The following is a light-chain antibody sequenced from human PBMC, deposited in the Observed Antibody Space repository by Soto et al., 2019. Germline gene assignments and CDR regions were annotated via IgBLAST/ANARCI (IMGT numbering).Light chain of an antibody. CDR3: QQSYSPTWT. CDR2: WAS. J-gene: IGKJ1*01. V-gene: IGKV4-1*01. Sequence: DIVMTQSPYSLAVSLGERATINCKSSQSVWFSSNNRNYLAWYQQKPRQPPKIXXYWASTRESGVPDRFSGSGSGTDGTITISSLKAADGSVYYCQQSYSPTWTFGQGTKVDIK. CDR1: QSVWFSSNNRNY.